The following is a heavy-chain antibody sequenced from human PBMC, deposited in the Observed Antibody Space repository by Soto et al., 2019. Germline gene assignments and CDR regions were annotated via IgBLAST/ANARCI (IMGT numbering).Heavy chain of an antibody. CDR1: GYTFSDYY. CDR2: INANSGGT. D-gene: IGHD6-19*01. Sequence: QVQLVQSGAEVKKPGASVKVSCEASGYTFSDYYMHWVRQAPGQGLEWMGWINANSGGTTYAQKFQGRVTMTRDTSISTAYMELSSLSSDDTAIYYCARLQIEVAGTNWGQGTLVTVSS. V-gene: IGHV1-2*02. CDR3: ARLQIEVAGTN. J-gene: IGHJ4*02.